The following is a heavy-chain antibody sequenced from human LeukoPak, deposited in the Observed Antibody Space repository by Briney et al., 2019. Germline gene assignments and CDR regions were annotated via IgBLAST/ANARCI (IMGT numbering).Heavy chain of an antibody. CDR1: GGSISGHY. CDR2: ISYSGNT. Sequence: SETLSLTCTVSGGSISGHYWSWIRQPPGRGLEWIGYISYSGNTKYNPSLKSRVTISVDTSKNQFSLKLNSMTAADTSVYYCARLRFLEWLFPWFDPWGRGTLVTVSS. J-gene: IGHJ5*02. V-gene: IGHV4-59*08. D-gene: IGHD3-3*01. CDR3: ARLRFLEWLFPWFDP.